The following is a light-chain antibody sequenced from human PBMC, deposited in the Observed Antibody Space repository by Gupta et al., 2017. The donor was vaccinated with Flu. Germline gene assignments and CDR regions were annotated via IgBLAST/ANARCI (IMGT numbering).Light chain of an antibody. CDR3: AAWDDSLHGGV. CDR2: NDN. V-gene: IGLV1-44*01. CDR1: SSNIGSNT. J-gene: IGLJ2*01. Sequence: SSSNIGSNTVNWYQQFPGSAPKVLFYNDNERPSGVPDRFSASKSGTSASLAISGLQSEDGADYYCAAWDDSLHGGVFGGGTKLTVL.